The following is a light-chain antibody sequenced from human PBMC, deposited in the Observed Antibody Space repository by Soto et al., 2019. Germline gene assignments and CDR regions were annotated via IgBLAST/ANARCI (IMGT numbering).Light chain of an antibody. J-gene: IGKJ5*01. CDR2: GAS. CDR3: QQYGSSSPTT. V-gene: IGKV3-20*01. Sequence: EIVLTQSPGTLSLSPGEGATLSCRASQSISSNYLAWYQQRPGQAPRLLIYGASSRATGIPDRFSGGGSGTDFTLTISRREPEDFAVYYCQQYGSSSPTTFGQGTRLEIE. CDR1: QSISSNY.